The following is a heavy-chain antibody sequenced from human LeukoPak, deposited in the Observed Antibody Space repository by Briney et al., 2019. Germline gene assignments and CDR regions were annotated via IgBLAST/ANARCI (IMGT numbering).Heavy chain of an antibody. Sequence: GGSLRLSCAASGFTFRNYWMNWVRQAPGKGLEWVAKIKPDGSEKYYVDSVKGRFTISRDNAKNSLYLQMNSLRAEDTAVYYCARDRPDGYGSGSYVYDYWGQGTLVTVSS. J-gene: IGHJ4*02. CDR1: GFTFRNYW. V-gene: IGHV3-7*01. CDR2: IKPDGSEK. D-gene: IGHD3-10*01. CDR3: ARDRPDGYGSGSYVYDY.